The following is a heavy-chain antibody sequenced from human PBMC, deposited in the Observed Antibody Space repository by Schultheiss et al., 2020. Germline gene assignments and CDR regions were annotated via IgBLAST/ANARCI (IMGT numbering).Heavy chain of an antibody. CDR1: GGSISSGGYY. V-gene: IGHV4-31*03. CDR3: ATIGEHGGYFDL. Sequence: SETLSLTCTVSGGSISSGGYYWSWNRQHPGKGLEWIGYIYYSGSTYYNPSLKSRVTISVDTSKTHFSLRLSSVTAADTAVYYCATIGEHGGYFDLWGRGTLVTVSS. J-gene: IGHJ2*01. D-gene: IGHD1/OR15-1a*01. CDR2: IYYSGST.